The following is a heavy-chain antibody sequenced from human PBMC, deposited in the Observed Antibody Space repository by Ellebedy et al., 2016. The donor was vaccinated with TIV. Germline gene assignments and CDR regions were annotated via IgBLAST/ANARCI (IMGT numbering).Heavy chain of an antibody. CDR1: GFPFNNYY. CDR2: ISNVNGTT. CDR3: ARGFHSAYDCHFDS. D-gene: IGHD5-12*01. Sequence: GGSLRLXXAASGFPFNNYYMNWIRQAPGKGLEWIAYISNVNGTTYYADSVKGRFTISRDNAKKSLFLLMNNLRAEDAAVYYCARGFHSAYDCHFDSWGQGIRVTVSS. J-gene: IGHJ4*02. V-gene: IGHV3-11*01.